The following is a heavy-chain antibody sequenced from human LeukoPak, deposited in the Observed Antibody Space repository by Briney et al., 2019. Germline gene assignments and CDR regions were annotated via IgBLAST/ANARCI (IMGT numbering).Heavy chain of an antibody. J-gene: IGHJ4*02. D-gene: IGHD3-16*01. CDR1: GFTFSSYG. CDR2: ISGSGGST. Sequence: GGSLRLSCAASGFTFSSYGMSWVRQAPGKGLEWVSAISGSGGSTYYADSVKGRFTISRDNSKNTLYLQMNSLRAEDTAVYYCAKDPYGYDCVWGSYFDYWGQGTLVTVSS. CDR3: AKDPYGYDCVWGSYFDY. V-gene: IGHV3-23*01.